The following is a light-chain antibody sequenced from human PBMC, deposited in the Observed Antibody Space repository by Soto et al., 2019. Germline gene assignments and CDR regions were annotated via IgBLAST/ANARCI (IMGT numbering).Light chain of an antibody. V-gene: IGLV2-14*01. J-gene: IGLJ2*01. Sequence: QSVLTQPASVSGSPGQSITISCTGTSSDVGGYNYVSWYQQHPGKAPKLMIYEVSSRPSGVSNRFSGSKSGNTASLTISGLQAEDEADYYCSSYTRSSTMVFGGGTKLTVL. CDR2: EVS. CDR1: SSDVGGYNY. CDR3: SSYTRSSTMV.